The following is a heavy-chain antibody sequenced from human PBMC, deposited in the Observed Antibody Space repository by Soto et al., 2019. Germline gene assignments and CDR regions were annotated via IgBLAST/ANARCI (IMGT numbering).Heavy chain of an antibody. Sequence: GGSLRLSCAASGFTVSNTCMTWVRQAPGKGLEWVSVIYSGGSTYYADSVKGRFTISRDNSKNTVYLQMNSLRAEDTAVYFCARDLVLTGYSDYYYYGMDVWGQGTTVTVSS. CDR1: GFTVSNTC. J-gene: IGHJ6*02. D-gene: IGHD3-9*01. V-gene: IGHV3-53*01. CDR2: IYSGGST. CDR3: ARDLVLTGYSDYYYYGMDV.